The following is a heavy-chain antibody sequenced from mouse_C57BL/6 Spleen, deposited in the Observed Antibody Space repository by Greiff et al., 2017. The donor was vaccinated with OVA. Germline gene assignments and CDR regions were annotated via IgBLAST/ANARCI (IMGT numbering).Heavy chain of an antibody. CDR2: IDPSDSYT. V-gene: IGHV1-69*01. CDR1: GYTFTSYW. D-gene: IGHD2-4*01. CDR3: ARGGYDYDDAMDY. Sequence: QVQLQQPGAELVMPGASVKLSCKASGYTFTSYWMHWVKQRPGQGLEWIGEIDPSDSYTNYNQKFKGKSTLTVDKSSSTAYMQLSSLTSEDSAVYYCARGGYDYDDAMDYWGQGTSVTVSS. J-gene: IGHJ4*01.